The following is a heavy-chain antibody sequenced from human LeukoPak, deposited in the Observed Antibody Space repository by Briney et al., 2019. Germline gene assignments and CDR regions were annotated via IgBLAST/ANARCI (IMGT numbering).Heavy chain of an antibody. CDR3: AKPDIVVVVAATGFDY. V-gene: IGHV3-23*01. CDR2: ISGSSGST. Sequence: GGSLRLSCAASGFTFSSYAMSWVRQAPGKGLEWVSAISGSSGSTYYADSVKGRFTISRDNSKNTLYLQMNSLRAEDTAVYYCAKPDIVVVVAATGFDYWGQGTLVTVSS. D-gene: IGHD2-15*01. J-gene: IGHJ4*02. CDR1: GFTFSSYA.